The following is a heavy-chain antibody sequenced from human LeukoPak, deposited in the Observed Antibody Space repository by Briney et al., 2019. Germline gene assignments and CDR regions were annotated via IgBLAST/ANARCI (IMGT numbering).Heavy chain of an antibody. CDR3: ARTYYDILTGYLDAFDI. CDR1: GYSLATYA. D-gene: IGHD3-9*01. J-gene: IGHJ3*02. Sequence: GASVKVSCKTSGYSLATYAISWVRQAPGQGLEWMGWISAFNGNTNYAQNLQGRVTMTTDTSTNTVDMELRSLRSDDTAVYYCARTYYDILTGYLDAFDIWGQGTMVTVSS. CDR2: ISAFNGNT. V-gene: IGHV1-18*01.